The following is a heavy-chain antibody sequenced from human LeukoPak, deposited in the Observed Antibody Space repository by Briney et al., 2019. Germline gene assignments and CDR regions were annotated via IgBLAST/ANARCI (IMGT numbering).Heavy chain of an antibody. D-gene: IGHD3-10*01. J-gene: IGHJ6*02. CDR3: ARHRGDVLLWFGELSHGMDV. V-gene: IGHV5-51*01. Sequence: GESLKISCKGSGYSFISYWIGWVRQMPGKGLEWMGIIYPGDSDTRYSPSFQGQVTISADKSISTAYLQWSSLKASDTAMYYCARHRGDVLLWFGELSHGMDVWGQGTTVTVSS. CDR2: IYPGDSDT. CDR1: GYSFISYW.